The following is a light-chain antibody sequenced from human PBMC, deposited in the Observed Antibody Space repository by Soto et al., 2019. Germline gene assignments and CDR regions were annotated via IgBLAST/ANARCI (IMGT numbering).Light chain of an antibody. CDR1: QSVSRNY. J-gene: IGKJ4*01. V-gene: IGKV3-20*01. CDR3: QQYGSTPLT. Sequence: EIGLTQSPGTLSLSPGGGATLSCRASQSVSRNYVAWYQQKPGQAPRLLIYGASSRASGIPDRFSGSGSGADFTLSITRLEPEDFALYYCQQYGSTPLTFGGGTKVDIK. CDR2: GAS.